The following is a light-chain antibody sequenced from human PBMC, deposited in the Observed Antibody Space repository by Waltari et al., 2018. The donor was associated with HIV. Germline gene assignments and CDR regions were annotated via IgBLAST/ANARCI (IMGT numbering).Light chain of an antibody. CDR3: QSYDSSLSGSGVV. J-gene: IGLJ2*01. CDR1: SPNIGAGYD. V-gene: IGLV1-40*01. Sequence: QFVLTQPPSVSGAPGQRVTLSCTGTSPNIGAGYDVHWYQQIPGRAPKLLIYGNNNRPSGVPDRFSGSKSGTSASLAITGLQAEEEADYYCQSYDSSLSGSGVVFGGGTKLTVL. CDR2: GNN.